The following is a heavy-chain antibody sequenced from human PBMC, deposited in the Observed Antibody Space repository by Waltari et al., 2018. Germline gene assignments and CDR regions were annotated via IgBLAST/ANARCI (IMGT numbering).Heavy chain of an antibody. D-gene: IGHD3-3*01. CDR1: GGSISSSNW. CDR3: ARERDYDFWSGDNTGSAFDI. CDR2: IYHSGST. J-gene: IGHJ3*02. V-gene: IGHV4-4*02. Sequence: QVQLQESGPGLVKPSGTLSLTCAVSGGSISSSNWWSWVRQPPGKGLEWIGEIYHSGSTNYNPSLKSRVTISVDTSKNQFSLKLSSVTAADTAVYYCARERDYDFWSGDNTGSAFDIWGQGTMVTVSS.